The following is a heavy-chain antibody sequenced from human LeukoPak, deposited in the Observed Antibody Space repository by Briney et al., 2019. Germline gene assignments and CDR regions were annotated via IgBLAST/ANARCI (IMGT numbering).Heavy chain of an antibody. Sequence: WGSLRLSCAASGFTLSGSAMHWVRQASGKGLEWVGRIRTKANNYATSYAASVKGRFTISRDDSKNTAYLQMNSLKTEDTAVYYCTSLEYSSSHHTWGQGTLVTVSS. J-gene: IGHJ5*02. CDR2: IRTKANNYAT. CDR1: GFTLSGSA. D-gene: IGHD6-6*01. CDR3: TSLEYSSSHHT. V-gene: IGHV3-73*01.